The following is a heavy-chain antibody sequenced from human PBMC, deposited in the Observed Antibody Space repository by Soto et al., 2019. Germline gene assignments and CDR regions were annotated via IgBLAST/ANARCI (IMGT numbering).Heavy chain of an antibody. CDR2: ISPGSRYP. V-gene: IGHV3-11*06. J-gene: IGHJ5*02. D-gene: IGHD2-15*01. Sequence: GGSLSLSFEGSGFTFGASNLIWIRQAPGKGLEWLSYISPGSRYPAYADSVKGRFTISRDNAKRSLYLQMMSLTAEDTAIYYCVRGGGGGLFDPWGQGTMVTVSS. CDR1: GFTFGASN. CDR3: VRGGGGGLFDP.